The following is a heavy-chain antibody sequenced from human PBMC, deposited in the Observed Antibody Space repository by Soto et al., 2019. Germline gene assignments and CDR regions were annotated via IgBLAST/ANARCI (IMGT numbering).Heavy chain of an antibody. V-gene: IGHV3-23*01. J-gene: IGHJ5*02. CDR2: ITAYGDST. CDR1: GFTISNYA. D-gene: IGHD6-19*01. CDR3: AKDPLWYDSDWYPPPGFDP. Sequence: EVQLLESGGGFVQPGGSLRLSCEASGFTISNYAMSWVRQAPGKGLEWVSAITAYGDSTHYADSVKGRFTISRDSPKNTLYLQMDSLRAEDTAVYYCAKDPLWYDSDWYPPPGFDPWGQGTLVTVSS.